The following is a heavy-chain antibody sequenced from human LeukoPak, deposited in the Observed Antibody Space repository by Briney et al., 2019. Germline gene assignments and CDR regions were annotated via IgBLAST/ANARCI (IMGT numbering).Heavy chain of an antibody. CDR3: AREAGRELLLWFDY. Sequence: WASVKVSCKASGYTFTSYAMHWVRQAPGQRLEWMGWINAGNGNTKYSQKFQGRVTITRDTSASTAYMELSSLRSEDTAVYYCAREAGRELLLWFDYWGQGTLVTVSS. V-gene: IGHV1-3*01. CDR1: GYTFTSYA. CDR2: INAGNGNT. J-gene: IGHJ4*02. D-gene: IGHD1-26*01.